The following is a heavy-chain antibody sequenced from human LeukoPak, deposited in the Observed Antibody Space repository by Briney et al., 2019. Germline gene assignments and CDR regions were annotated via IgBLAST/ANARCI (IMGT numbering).Heavy chain of an antibody. J-gene: IGHJ4*02. V-gene: IGHV4-34*01. CDR3: ARGHFPVAGVDY. CDR2: INHSGST. CDR1: GGSFSGYY. D-gene: IGHD6-19*01. Sequence: SETLSLTCAVYGGSFSGYYWSWIRQPPGKGLEWIGEINHSGSTNYNPSLKSRVTISVDTSKNQFSLKLSSVTAADTAVYYCARGHFPVAGVDYWGQGTLVTVSP.